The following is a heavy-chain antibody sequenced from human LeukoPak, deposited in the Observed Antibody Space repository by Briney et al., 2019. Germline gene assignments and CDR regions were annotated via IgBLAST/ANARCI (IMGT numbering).Heavy chain of an antibody. V-gene: IGHV1-3*03. CDR3: ARGNYCGSGSYYIEPREDFDY. CDR1: GYTFTIYT. D-gene: IGHD3-10*01. CDR2: INAGNGNT. J-gene: IGHJ4*02. Sequence: ASVTVSCTASGYTFTIYTMHWVRQPPGQRLQWMGWINAGNGNTKYSREFQGRVTITRDTSASTAYMELSSLRSEDMAVYYCARGNYCGSGSYYIEPREDFDYWGQGILVTVSS.